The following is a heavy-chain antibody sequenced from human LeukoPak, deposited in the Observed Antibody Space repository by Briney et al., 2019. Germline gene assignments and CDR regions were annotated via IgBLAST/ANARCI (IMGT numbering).Heavy chain of an antibody. CDR1: GGSISSSSYY. CDR2: IYYSGST. V-gene: IGHV4-39*07. D-gene: IGHD4-17*01. CDR3: ARTPPSSYGDYFEGYYYYYMDV. J-gene: IGHJ6*03. Sequence: PSETLSLTCTVSGGSISSSSYYWGWIRQPPGKGLEWIGSIYYSGSTYYNPSLKSRVTISVDTSKNQFSLKLSSVTAADTAVYYCARTPPSSYGDYFEGYYYYYMDVWGKGTTVTISS.